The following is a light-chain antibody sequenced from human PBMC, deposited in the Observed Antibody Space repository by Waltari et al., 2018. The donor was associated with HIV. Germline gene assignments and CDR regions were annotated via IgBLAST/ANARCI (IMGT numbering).Light chain of an antibody. CDR2: DAA. CDR3: QQRTKWPT. V-gene: IGKV3-11*01. CDR1: QSVFTY. J-gene: IGKJ4*01. Sequence: IVLTQSPATLSLSPGERATLSCRASQSVFTYLAWYQQKPCQASRLLIYDAANRATGIPARFSASGSGTDFTLTISSLEPEDFAVYFCQQRTKWPTFGGGTKVEIK.